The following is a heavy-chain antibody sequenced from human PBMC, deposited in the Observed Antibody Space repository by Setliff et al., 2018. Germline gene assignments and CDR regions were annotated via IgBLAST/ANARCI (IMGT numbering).Heavy chain of an antibody. D-gene: IGHD3-10*01. J-gene: IGHJ4*02. Sequence: GSGPTLVNPTQTLTLTCTFSGFSLTTSGTCVTWIRQPPGKALEWLARIDWDDDDRYSPSLKNRVTLTKDTSKNQVVLTMSNVDPVDTATYYCAHIMGRVWDYWGPGTLVTVSS. CDR1: GFSLTTSGTC. CDR3: AHIMGRVWDY. V-gene: IGHV2-5*08. CDR2: IDWDDDD.